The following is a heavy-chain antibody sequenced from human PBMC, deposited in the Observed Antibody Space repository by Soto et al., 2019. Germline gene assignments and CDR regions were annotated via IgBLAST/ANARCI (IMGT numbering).Heavy chain of an antibody. CDR1: GGSVSSGRYY. CDR2: IYYNGNT. J-gene: IGHJ4*02. Sequence: LSLTCTVSGGSVSSGRYYWSWIRQPPGKGLEWIGYIYYNGNTNYSPSLKSRVTISVDTSKNQFSLKMSSVTAADTAVYYCARSGAGSGWLGGQGSLVTVSS. D-gene: IGHD6-19*01. V-gene: IGHV4-61*01. CDR3: ARSGAGSGWL.